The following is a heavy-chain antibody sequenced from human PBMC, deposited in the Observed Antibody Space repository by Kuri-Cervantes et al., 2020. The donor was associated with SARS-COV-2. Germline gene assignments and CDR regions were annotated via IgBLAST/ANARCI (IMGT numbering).Heavy chain of an antibody. Sequence: GGSLRLSCAASGFTFSRYSMNWVRQAPGKGLEWISYISDSSSTIYYAASVKGRFTISRDDSKNTLYLQMDSLRDDDTAVYYCARDGDYWGQGTLVTVSS. CDR3: ARDGDY. V-gene: IGHV3-48*02. CDR2: ISDSSSTI. CDR1: GFTFSRYS. J-gene: IGHJ4*02.